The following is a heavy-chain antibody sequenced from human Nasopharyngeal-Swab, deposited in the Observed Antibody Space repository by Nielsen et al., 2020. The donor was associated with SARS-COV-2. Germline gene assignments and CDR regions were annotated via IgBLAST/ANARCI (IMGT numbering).Heavy chain of an antibody. CDR3: ARCSGFICAFDI. J-gene: IGHJ3*02. CDR2: ISSGATTV. CDR1: GFTFSSYS. V-gene: IGHV3-48*02. D-gene: IGHD2-15*01. Sequence: GESLKISCAASGFTFSSYSMNWVRQAPGKGLEWISYISSGATTVYSADSVKGRFTISRDNARNSLYLQMNSLRDEDTAVYYCARCSGFICAFDIWGQGTMVSVSS.